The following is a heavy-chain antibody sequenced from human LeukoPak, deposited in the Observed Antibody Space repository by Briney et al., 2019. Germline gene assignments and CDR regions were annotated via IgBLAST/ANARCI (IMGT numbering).Heavy chain of an antibody. J-gene: IGHJ4*02. D-gene: IGHD5-18*01. V-gene: IGHV1-2*02. Sequence: ASVKVSCKASGYTFTSYDINWVRQATGQGLEWMGWINPNSGGTNYAQKFQGRVTMTRDTSISTAYMELSRLRSDDTAVYYCARGNTAMGTLDYWGQGTLVTVSS. CDR3: ARGNTAMGTLDY. CDR2: INPNSGGT. CDR1: GYTFTSYD.